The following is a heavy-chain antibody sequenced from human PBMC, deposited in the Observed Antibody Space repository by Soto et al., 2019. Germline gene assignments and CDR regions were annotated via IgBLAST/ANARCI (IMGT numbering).Heavy chain of an antibody. CDR1: GGSISSGDYY. D-gene: IGHD4-17*01. V-gene: IGHV4-30-4*01. J-gene: IGHJ5*02. CDR3: ARDPSRLPSNRWFDP. CDR2: IYYSGST. Sequence: SETLSLTCTVSGGSISSGDYYWSWIRQPPGKGLEWIGYIYYSGSTYYNPSLKSRVTISVDTSKNQFSLKLSSVTAADTAVYYCARDPSRLPSNRWFDPWGQGTLVTFSS.